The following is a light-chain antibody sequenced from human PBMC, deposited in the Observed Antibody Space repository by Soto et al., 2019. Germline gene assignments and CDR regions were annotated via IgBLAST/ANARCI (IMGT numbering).Light chain of an antibody. CDR1: SSNIGEGYD. V-gene: IGLV1-40*01. CDR2: VNT. CDR3: QSYDSSLSGPL. J-gene: IGLJ2*01. Sequence: QSVLTQPPSVSGAPGQRVTISCTGSSSNIGEGYDVHWYQQVPGTAPRLLIYVNTNRPSGVPDRFSASKSGTSASLAITGFQAEDEADYYCQSYDSSLSGPLFGGGTKLTVL.